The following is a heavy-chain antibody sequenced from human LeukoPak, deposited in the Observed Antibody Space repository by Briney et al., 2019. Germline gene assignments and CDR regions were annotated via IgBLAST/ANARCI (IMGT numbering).Heavy chain of an antibody. Sequence: SETLSLTCTVSGGSISSYYWSWIRQPAGKGLEWIGRIYTSGSTNYNPSLKSRVTMSVDTSKNQFSLKLSSVTAADTAVYYCARESIVVVPPDYYYYYYMGVWGKGTTVTVSS. CDR3: ARESIVVVPPDYYYYYYMGV. V-gene: IGHV4-4*07. D-gene: IGHD2-2*01. CDR1: GGSISSYY. CDR2: IYTSGST. J-gene: IGHJ6*03.